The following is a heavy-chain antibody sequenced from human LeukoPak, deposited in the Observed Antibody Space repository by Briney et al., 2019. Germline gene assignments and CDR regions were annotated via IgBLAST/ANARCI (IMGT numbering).Heavy chain of an antibody. D-gene: IGHD2-2*01. Sequence: SVKVSCKASGFTFSNSAVQWVRQARGQRLEWIGWIVVGSGNTIYAQKFQGRVTMTEDTSTDTAYMELSSLRSEDTAVYYCATSTYCSSTSCRTPAFDIWGQGTMVTVSS. V-gene: IGHV1-58*01. CDR1: GFTFSNSA. J-gene: IGHJ3*02. CDR3: ATSTYCSSTSCRTPAFDI. CDR2: IVVGSGNT.